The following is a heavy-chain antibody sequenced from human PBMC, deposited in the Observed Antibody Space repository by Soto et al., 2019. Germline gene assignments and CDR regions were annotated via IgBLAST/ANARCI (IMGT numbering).Heavy chain of an antibody. CDR2: IYYSGST. V-gene: IGHV4-31*03. J-gene: IGHJ5*02. Sequence: SETLSLTCTVSGGSISSGGYYWSWIRQHPGKGLEWIGYIYYSGSTNYNPSLKSRVTISVDTSKNQFSLKLSSVTAADTAVYYCARVLTGTIDWFDPWGQGTLVTVSS. D-gene: IGHD1-7*01. CDR1: GGSISSGGYY. CDR3: ARVLTGTIDWFDP.